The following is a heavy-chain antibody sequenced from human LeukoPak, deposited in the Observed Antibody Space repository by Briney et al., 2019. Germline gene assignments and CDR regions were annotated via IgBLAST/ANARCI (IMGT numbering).Heavy chain of an antibody. V-gene: IGHV1-69*05. CDR2: IIPIFGTA. Sequence: SVKVSCKASGGTFSTYAISWVRQAPGQGLEWMGGIIPIFGTANYAQKFQGRVTITTDESTSTAYVELSSLRSEDTAVYYCARAGEYCSSTSCYTFDYWGQGTLVTVSS. J-gene: IGHJ4*02. D-gene: IGHD2-2*02. CDR1: GGTFSTYA. CDR3: ARAGEYCSSTSCYTFDY.